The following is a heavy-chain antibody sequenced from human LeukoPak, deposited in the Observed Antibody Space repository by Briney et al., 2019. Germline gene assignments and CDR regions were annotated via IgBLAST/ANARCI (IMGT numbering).Heavy chain of an antibody. CDR3: ARDRYVGATTAGDSDS. CDR2: IGSGGSTI. J-gene: IGHJ4*02. Sequence: PGGSLRLSCAASGFTFSDYYMSWIRQAPGKGLEWVSYIGSGGSTIYYADSVKGRFTISRDNAKNSLYLQMNSLRAEDTAVYYCARDRYVGATTAGDSDSWGQGTLVTVSS. D-gene: IGHD1-26*01. CDR1: GFTFSDYY. V-gene: IGHV3-11*01.